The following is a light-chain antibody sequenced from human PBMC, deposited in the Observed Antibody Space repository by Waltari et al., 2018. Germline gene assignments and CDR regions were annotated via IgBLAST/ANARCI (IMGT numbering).Light chain of an antibody. CDR2: EFR. V-gene: IGLV2-18*02. Sequence: QSALTQPPSVSGSPGPSGHLPCPGTNRDLGRFKYCSWYKQPPGTAPKPLVYEFRNRPSGVPDRFSGSKSGNTASLTISGLQAEDEADYYCSSYTSSITLLFGGGTKLTVL. J-gene: IGLJ2*01. CDR1: NRDLGRFKY. CDR3: SSYTSSITLL.